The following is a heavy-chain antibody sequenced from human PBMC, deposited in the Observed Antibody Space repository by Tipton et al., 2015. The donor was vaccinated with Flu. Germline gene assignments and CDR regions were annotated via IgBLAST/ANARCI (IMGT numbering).Heavy chain of an antibody. CDR3: ARVPSGWGGYFDL. J-gene: IGHJ2*01. D-gene: IGHD3-16*01. Sequence: TLSLTCTVSGGSISNYYWSWIRQPPGKGLEWIGYIYSSGSTNYSTSLKSRITISVDTSKNQFTLKVSSVTAADTAVYYCARVPSGWGGYFDLWGRSTLVTVST. V-gene: IGHV4-59*08. CDR1: GGSISNYY. CDR2: IYSSGST.